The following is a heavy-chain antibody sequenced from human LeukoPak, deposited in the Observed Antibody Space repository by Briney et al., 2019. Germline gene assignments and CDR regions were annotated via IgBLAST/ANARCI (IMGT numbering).Heavy chain of an antibody. CDR2: IYYSGST. V-gene: IGHV4-59*01. Sequence: LETLPLTCTVSGDSISSYYWNWVRQPPWKGLEWIGYIYYSGSTNCNPSLKSRVTISIDTSKNQFSLKLRSVTAADTAVYYCAREVPIVRGLRWDYWGQGTLVTVSS. CDR3: AREVPIVRGLRWDY. D-gene: IGHD3-10*01. J-gene: IGHJ4*02. CDR1: GDSISSYY.